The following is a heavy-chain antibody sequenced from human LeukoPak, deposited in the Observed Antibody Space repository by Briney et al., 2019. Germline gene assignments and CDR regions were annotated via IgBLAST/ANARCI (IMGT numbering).Heavy chain of an antibody. Sequence: PSETLSLTCAVYGGSFSGYYWSWIRQPPGKGLEWIGEINHSGSTNYNPSLESRVTISVDTSKNQFSLKLSSVTAADTAVYYCARRGVAFDYWGQGTLVTVSS. J-gene: IGHJ4*02. CDR2: INHSGST. CDR1: GGSFSGYY. V-gene: IGHV4-34*01. CDR3: ARRGVAFDY. D-gene: IGHD2-15*01.